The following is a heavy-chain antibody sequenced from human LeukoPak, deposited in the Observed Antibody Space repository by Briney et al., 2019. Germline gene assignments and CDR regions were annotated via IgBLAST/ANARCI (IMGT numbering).Heavy chain of an antibody. CDR1: GFTFSSYW. Sequence: GGSLRLSCAASGFTFSSYWMSWVRQAPGKGLEWVANIKQDGSEKYHVDSVKGRFTISRDNAENSLYLQMNSLRDEDTAVYFCARAGYSSGWDYWGQGTLVTVSS. CDR2: IKQDGSEK. J-gene: IGHJ4*02. V-gene: IGHV3-7*01. D-gene: IGHD6-19*01. CDR3: ARAGYSSGWDY.